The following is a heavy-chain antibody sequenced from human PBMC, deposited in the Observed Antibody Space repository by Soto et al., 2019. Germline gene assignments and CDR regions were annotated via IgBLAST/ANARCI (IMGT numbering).Heavy chain of an antibody. J-gene: IGHJ5*02. CDR3: ARQGRVRNNWFDP. CDR1: GGSISSSSYY. V-gene: IGHV4-39*01. CDR2: IYYSGST. D-gene: IGHD3-22*01. Sequence: QLQLQESGPGLVKPSETLSLTCTVSGGSISSSSYYWGWIRQPPGKGLEWIGSIYYSGSTYYNPSLKSRVTISVDTSKNQFSLKLSSVTAADTAVYYCARQGRVRNNWFDPWGQGTLVTVSS.